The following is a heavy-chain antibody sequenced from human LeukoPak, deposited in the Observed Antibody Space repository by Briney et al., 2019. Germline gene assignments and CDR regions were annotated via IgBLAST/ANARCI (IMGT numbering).Heavy chain of an antibody. J-gene: IGHJ4*02. V-gene: IGHV7-4-1*02. Sequence: ASVKVSCKTSGYSFTSYAMNWVRQAPGPGLEFMGWINTGTGNPTNAQGFTGRFLFSLDTSVSTTYLQISTLKPEDTAVYYCASFGAHSFDYWGQGTLVTVSS. CDR1: GYSFTSYA. D-gene: IGHD3-10*01. CDR3: ASFGAHSFDY. CDR2: INTGTGNP.